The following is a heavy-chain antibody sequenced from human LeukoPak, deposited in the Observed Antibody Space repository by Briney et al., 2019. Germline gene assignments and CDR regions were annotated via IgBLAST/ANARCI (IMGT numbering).Heavy chain of an antibody. CDR2: ISGSGGST. V-gene: IGHV3-23*01. CDR1: GSTFSSYA. CDR3: AKTGPRRATVVNWFDP. Sequence: GGSLRLSCAASGSTFSSYAMSWVRQAPGKGLEWVSAISGSGGSTYYADSVKGRFTISRDNSKNTLYLQMNSLRAEDTAVYYCAKTGPRRATVVNWFDPWGQGTLVTVSS. D-gene: IGHD4-23*01. J-gene: IGHJ5*02.